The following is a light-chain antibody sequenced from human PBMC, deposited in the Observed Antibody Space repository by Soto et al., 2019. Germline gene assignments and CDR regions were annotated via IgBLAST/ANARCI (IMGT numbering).Light chain of an antibody. J-gene: IGKJ4*01. CDR3: QQYKNWPPLT. Sequence: ETVMTQSPATLSVSPGERATLSCGASQSVSTNLAWYQQKPGQVPRLLIYGASTRASDIPARFSGSGSGTEFTLTISSLQSEDFAVYYCQQYKNWPPLTFGGGTKVEIK. V-gene: IGKV3-15*01. CDR1: QSVSTN. CDR2: GAS.